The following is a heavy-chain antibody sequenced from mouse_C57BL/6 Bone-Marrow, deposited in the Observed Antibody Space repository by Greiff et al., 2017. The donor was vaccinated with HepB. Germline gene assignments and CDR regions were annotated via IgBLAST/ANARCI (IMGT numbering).Heavy chain of an antibody. D-gene: IGHD4-1*01. J-gene: IGHJ3*01. V-gene: IGHV5-4*01. CDR2: ISDGGSYT. CDR3: AREGTGDAY. Sequence: DVMLVESGGGLVKPGGSLKLSCAASGFTFSSYAMSWVRQTPEKRLEWVATISDGGSYTYYPDNVKGRFTISRDNAKNNLYLQMSHLKSEDTAMYYCAREGTGDAYWGQGTLVTVSA. CDR1: GFTFSSYA.